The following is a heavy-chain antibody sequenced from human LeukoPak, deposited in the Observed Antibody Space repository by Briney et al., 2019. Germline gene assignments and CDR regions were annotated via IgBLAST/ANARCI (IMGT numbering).Heavy chain of an antibody. CDR2: ISYDGTNK. CDR3: ARCGRTSCYTQGPLNI. J-gene: IGHJ3*02. CDR1: GFTFSNYA. V-gene: IGHV3-30-3*01. Sequence: GGSLRLSCAASGFTFSNYAMYWVRQAPGKGLEWVAVISYDGTNKYYADSVKGRLTISRDNSKSTLYLQMESLGAEDTAVYYCARCGRTSCYTQGPLNIWGQGTMVTVSS. D-gene: IGHD2-2*02.